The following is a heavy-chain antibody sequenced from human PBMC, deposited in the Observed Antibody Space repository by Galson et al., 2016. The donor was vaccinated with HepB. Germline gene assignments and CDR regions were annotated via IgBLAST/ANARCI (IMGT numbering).Heavy chain of an antibody. Sequence: QSGAEVKKSGESLQISCQTSGYSFTTQWIAWVRQVPGKGLEWMGIIYPGDSDARYSPSFQGLDTISADRSINTAYLHWRSPKASETAMYYCVRQRYSTFCADFWGQGTMVTVSS. CDR3: VRQRYSTFCADF. V-gene: IGHV5-51*01. CDR2: IYPGDSDA. J-gene: IGHJ3*01. CDR1: GYSFTTQW. D-gene: IGHD4-11*01.